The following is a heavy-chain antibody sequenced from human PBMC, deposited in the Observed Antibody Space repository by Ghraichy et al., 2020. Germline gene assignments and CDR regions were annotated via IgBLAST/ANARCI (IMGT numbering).Heavy chain of an antibody. CDR2: ISGSGGST. CDR1: GFTFSSYA. J-gene: IGHJ4*02. V-gene: IGHV3-23*01. CDR3: AKDFSSTSCIDY. Sequence: GESLNISCAASGFTFSSYAMSWVRQAPGKGLEWVSAISGSGGSTYYADSVKGRFTISRDNSKNTLYLQMNSLRAEDTAVYYCAKDFSSTSCIDYWGQGTLVTVSS. D-gene: IGHD2-2*01.